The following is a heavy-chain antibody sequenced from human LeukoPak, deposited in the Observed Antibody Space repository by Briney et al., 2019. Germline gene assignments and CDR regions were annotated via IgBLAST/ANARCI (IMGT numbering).Heavy chain of an antibody. CDR1: GFTFSSYA. CDR3: ARGGGSTSSWDAFDI. J-gene: IGHJ3*02. Sequence: GGSLRLSCAASGFTFSSYAMSWVRQAPGKGLEWVSAISGSGGSTYYADSVKGRFTISRDNSKNTLYLQMNSLRAEDTAVYYCARGGGSTSSWDAFDIWGQGTMVTVSS. V-gene: IGHV3-23*01. D-gene: IGHD2-2*01. CDR2: ISGSGGST.